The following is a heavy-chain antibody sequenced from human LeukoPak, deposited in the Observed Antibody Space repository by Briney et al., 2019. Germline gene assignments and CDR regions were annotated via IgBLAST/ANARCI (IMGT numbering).Heavy chain of an antibody. J-gene: IGHJ3*02. CDR1: GFTFSSYS. V-gene: IGHV3-21*01. Sequence: PGGSLRLSCAASGFTFSSYSMNWVRQAPGKGLEWVSSFSSSSSYIYYADSVKGRFTISRDNAKNSLYLQMNSLRAEDTAVYYCARSPRSGYYYPNAFDIWGQGTMVTVSS. CDR2: FSSSSSYI. CDR3: ARSPRSGYYYPNAFDI. D-gene: IGHD3-22*01.